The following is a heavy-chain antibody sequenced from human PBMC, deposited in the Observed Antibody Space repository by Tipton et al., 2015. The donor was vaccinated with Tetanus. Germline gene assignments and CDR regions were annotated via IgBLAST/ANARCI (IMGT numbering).Heavy chain of an antibody. V-gene: IGHV4-39*01. CDR2: IYYSGST. CDR3: ARHGAVDTAMVTQRSYYYGMDV. CDR1: GGSISSSSYY. J-gene: IGHJ6*02. Sequence: TLSLTCTVSGGSISSSSYYWGWIRQPPGKGLEWIGSIYYSGSTYYTPSLKSRVTISVDTAKNQFSLKLSSVTAADTAVYYCARHGAVDTAMVTQRSYYYGMDVWGQGTTVTVSS. D-gene: IGHD5-18*01.